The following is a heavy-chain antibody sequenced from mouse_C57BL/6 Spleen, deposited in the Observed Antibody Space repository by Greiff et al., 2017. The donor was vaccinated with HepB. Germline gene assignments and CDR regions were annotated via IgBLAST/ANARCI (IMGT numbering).Heavy chain of an antibody. J-gene: IGHJ3*01. Sequence: QVQLKESGAELVRPGTSVKVSCKASGYAFTNYLIEWVKQRPGQGLEWIGVINPGSGGTNYNEKFKGKATLTADKSSSTAYMQLSSLTSEDSAVYFCARSELGRRFAYWGQGTLVTVSA. V-gene: IGHV1-54*01. CDR3: ARSELGRRFAY. CDR2: INPGSGGT. D-gene: IGHD4-1*01. CDR1: GYAFTNYL.